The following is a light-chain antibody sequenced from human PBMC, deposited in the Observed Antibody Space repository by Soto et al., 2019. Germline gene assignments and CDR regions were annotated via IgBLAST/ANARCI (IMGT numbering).Light chain of an antibody. CDR3: QQYGSSPRT. Sequence: EIVLTQSPGTLSLSPGESATLSCRASQSFSSSFFAWYQQKPGQAPRLLIYGASSRATGIPDRFSGSGSGTDFPLIISRLEPEAVAVYYCQQYGSSPRTFGQGTKVEIK. J-gene: IGKJ1*01. CDR2: GAS. CDR1: QSFSSSF. V-gene: IGKV3-20*01.